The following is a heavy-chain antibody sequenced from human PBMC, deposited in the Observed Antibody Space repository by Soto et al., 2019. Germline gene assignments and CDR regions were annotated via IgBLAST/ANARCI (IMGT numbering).Heavy chain of an antibody. CDR2: IAYDGSNK. CDR1: GFTFSSYG. CDR3: AKVGPQYYGSGSYSNPTYYHHYIDV. V-gene: IGHV3-30*18. D-gene: IGHD3-10*01. Sequence: QVQLVESGGGVVQPGRSLRLSCAASGFTFSSYGMHWVRQAPGKGLEWVAVIAYDGSNKYYADSVKGRFTIFRDNSKNTLYLQMNSLRAEDTAVYYCAKVGPQYYGSGSYSNPTYYHHYIDVWGKGTTVTVSS. J-gene: IGHJ6*03.